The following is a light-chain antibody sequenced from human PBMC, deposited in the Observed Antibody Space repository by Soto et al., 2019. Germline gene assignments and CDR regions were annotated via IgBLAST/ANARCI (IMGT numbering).Light chain of an antibody. CDR3: SSYGASSTL. Sequence: QSVLTQPASVSGSPGQSITIPCTGTSNDIGGYNYVSWYQQHPGKAPKLMIFDVSYRPSGISDRFSGSKSGNTASLTISGLQPEDEADYYCSSYGASSTLFGGGTKVTVL. J-gene: IGLJ2*01. CDR2: DVS. V-gene: IGLV2-14*03. CDR1: SNDIGGYNY.